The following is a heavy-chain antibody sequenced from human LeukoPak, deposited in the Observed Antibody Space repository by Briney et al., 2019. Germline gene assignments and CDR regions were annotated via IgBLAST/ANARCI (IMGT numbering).Heavy chain of an antibody. D-gene: IGHD6-13*01. CDR1: GFTFSSYG. V-gene: IGHV3-30*03. J-gene: IGHJ5*02. Sequence: GGSLRLSCAASGFTFSSYGMHWVRQAPGKGLEWVAVISYDGSNKYYADSVKGRFTISRDNAKNTLYLQMNSLRAEDTAVYYCARPTKEGSSWYWWFDPWGQGTLVTVSS. CDR3: ARPTKEGSSWYWWFDP. CDR2: ISYDGSNK.